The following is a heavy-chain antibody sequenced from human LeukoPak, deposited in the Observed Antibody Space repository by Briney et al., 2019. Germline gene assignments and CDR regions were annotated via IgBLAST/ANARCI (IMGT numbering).Heavy chain of an antibody. V-gene: IGHV1-69*04. CDR1: GGTFSSYA. J-gene: IGHJ5*02. CDR2: IIPILGIA. Sequence: SVKVSCKASGGTFSSYAISWVRQAPGQGLEWMGRIIPILGIANYAQKFQGRVTITADKSTSTAYMELSSLRSEDTAVYYCARLLSSTYDSRGGWFDPWGQGTLVTVSS. D-gene: IGHD3-22*01. CDR3: ARLLSSTYDSRGGWFDP.